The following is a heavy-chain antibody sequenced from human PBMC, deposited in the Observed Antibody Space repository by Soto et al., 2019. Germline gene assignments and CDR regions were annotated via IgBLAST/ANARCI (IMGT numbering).Heavy chain of an antibody. CDR1: GFTFSSYG. Sequence: GGSLRLSCAASGFTFSSYGMHWVRQAPGKGLEWVAVISYDGSNKYYADSVKGRFTISRDNSKNTLYLQMNSLRAEDTAVYYCAKGEVSEMATIDYWGQGTLVTVSS. D-gene: IGHD5-12*01. CDR3: AKGEVSEMATIDY. J-gene: IGHJ4*02. CDR2: ISYDGSNK. V-gene: IGHV3-30*18.